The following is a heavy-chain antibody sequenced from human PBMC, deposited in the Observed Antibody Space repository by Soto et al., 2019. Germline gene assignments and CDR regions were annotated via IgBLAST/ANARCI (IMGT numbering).Heavy chain of an antibody. D-gene: IGHD2-15*01. Sequence: EVQLLESGGGLVQPGGSLRLSCVASGFTFSSYAMSWVRQAPGKGLEWVSGISGSGGSTYYADSVKGRFTISRDNSKNTLYLQMNSLRAEDTAVYYCVKGQDCSEGSCLRGFDYWGQGTLVTVSS. V-gene: IGHV3-23*01. CDR3: VKGQDCSEGSCLRGFDY. J-gene: IGHJ4*02. CDR1: GFTFSSYA. CDR2: ISGSGGST.